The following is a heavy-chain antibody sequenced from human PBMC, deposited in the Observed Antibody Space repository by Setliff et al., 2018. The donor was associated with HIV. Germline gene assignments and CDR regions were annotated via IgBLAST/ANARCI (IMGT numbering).Heavy chain of an antibody. CDR2: IYYSGST. CDR3: ARNLWFGGNRYFDY. J-gene: IGHJ4*02. D-gene: IGHD3-10*01. V-gene: IGHV4-59*01. Sequence: KPSETLSLTCSVSGGSISSYYWSWIRQPPGKGLEWIGYIYYSGSTNYNPSLKSRVTISVDTSKNQFSLKLSSVTAADTAVYYCARNLWFGGNRYFDYWGQGTLVTVSS. CDR1: GGSISSYY.